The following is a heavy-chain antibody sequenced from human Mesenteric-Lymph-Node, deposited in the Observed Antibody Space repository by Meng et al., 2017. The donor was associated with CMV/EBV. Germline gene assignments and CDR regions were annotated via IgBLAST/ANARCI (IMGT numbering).Heavy chain of an antibody. CDR2: ISGGGGST. D-gene: IGHD2-15*01. CDR3: AKDLGYSNGHALGY. J-gene: IGHJ4*02. V-gene: IGHV3-23*01. Sequence: GESLKISCAGSGFTFSNFGMHWVRQGPGKGLEWVSFISGGGGSTYYADSVKGRFTISRDNSKSTLFLQMNSLRAEDTAIYYCAKDLGYSNGHALGYWGQGTLVTVSS. CDR1: GFTFSNFG.